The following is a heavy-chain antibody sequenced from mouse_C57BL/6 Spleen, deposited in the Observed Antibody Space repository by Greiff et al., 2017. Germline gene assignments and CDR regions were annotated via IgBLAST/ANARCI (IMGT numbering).Heavy chain of an antibody. CDR3: ARWGNWDWYFDV. D-gene: IGHD4-1*01. V-gene: IGHV1-76*01. J-gene: IGHJ1*03. CDR2: IYPGSGNT. Sequence: QVQLQQSGAELVRPGASVKLSCKASGYTFTDYYINWVKQRPGQGLEWIARIYPGSGNTYYNEKFKGKATLTAEKSSSTAYMQLSSLTSEDSAVYFCARWGNWDWYFDVWGTGTTVTVSS. CDR1: GYTFTDYY.